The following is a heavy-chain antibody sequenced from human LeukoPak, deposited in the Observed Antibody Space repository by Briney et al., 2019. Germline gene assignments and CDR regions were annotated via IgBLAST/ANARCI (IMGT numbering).Heavy chain of an antibody. CDR1: GGSVSDYY. J-gene: IGHJ5*02. CDR2: IYYSGST. Sequence: PSESLSLTCNVSGGSVSDYYWSWIRQPPGKGLEWIGYIYYSGSTNYNPSLKSRVTISVDTSKNQFSLKLSSVTAADTAVYYCARHGEDDILTGYYNWFDPWGQGTLVTVSS. CDR3: ARHGEDDILTGYYNWFDP. V-gene: IGHV4-59*08. D-gene: IGHD3-9*01.